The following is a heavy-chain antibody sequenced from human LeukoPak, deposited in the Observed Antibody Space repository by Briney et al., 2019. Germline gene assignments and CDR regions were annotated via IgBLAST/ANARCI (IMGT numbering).Heavy chain of an antibody. D-gene: IGHD1-26*01. J-gene: IGHJ4*02. CDR3: PTGMWEFPNLPFDD. Sequence: GRSLRLSCAASGFTFSSNWMHWVRQAPGKGLVWVSRINSDESSTTYADSVKGRFTISRDNAKNTLYLQMNSLRAEDTAVYYCPTGMWEFPNLPFDDWGQGTLVTVSS. CDR2: INSDESST. V-gene: IGHV3-74*01. CDR1: GFTFSSNW.